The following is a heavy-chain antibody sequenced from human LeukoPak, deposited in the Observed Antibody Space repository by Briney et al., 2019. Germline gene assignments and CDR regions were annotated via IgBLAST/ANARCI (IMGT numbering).Heavy chain of an antibody. J-gene: IGHJ5*02. D-gene: IGHD1/OR15-1a*01. Sequence: SETLSLTCAVYGGSLSGYCWSWVRQPPGKGLEWIGELNHSGGTIYNPSLKSRVTISVDTSKNQFSLKLTSVTAADTAVYYCARSIIATRSKFDNWGQGSLVTASS. CDR3: ARSIIATRSKFDN. CDR2: LNHSGGT. V-gene: IGHV4-34*01. CDR1: GGSLSGYC.